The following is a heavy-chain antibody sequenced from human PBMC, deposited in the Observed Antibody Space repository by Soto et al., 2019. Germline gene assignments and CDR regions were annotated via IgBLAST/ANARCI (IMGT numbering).Heavy chain of an antibody. CDR3: AREVGELDYGSSSDAFDI. CDR2: IHHSGST. J-gene: IGHJ3*02. V-gene: IGHV4-4*02. D-gene: IGHD6-6*01. Sequence: ETLSLTCAVSGGSISSSHWCNWVRQPPGKGLEWIGEIHHSGSTNYNPSLKSRVTISVDKSKNQFSLKLNSVTAADTAVYYCAREVGELDYGSSSDAFDIWGQGTMVTV. CDR1: GGSISSSHW.